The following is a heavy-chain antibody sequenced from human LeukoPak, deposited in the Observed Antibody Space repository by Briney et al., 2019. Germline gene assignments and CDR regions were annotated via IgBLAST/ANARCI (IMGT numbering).Heavy chain of an antibody. D-gene: IGHD2-21*02. V-gene: IGHV3-23*01. CDR1: GFTFSSHA. Sequence: GGSLRLSCGASGFTFSSHAMSWIRQAPGKGLEWVPGIGGSAGNTYYAESVKGRFTISRDKSKNTLFLQMNNLRAEDTAVYYCVKDARSAGLVVTATRPKYFQHWGQGTLVTVSS. CDR3: VKDARSAGLVVTATRPKYFQH. J-gene: IGHJ1*01. CDR2: IGGSAGNT.